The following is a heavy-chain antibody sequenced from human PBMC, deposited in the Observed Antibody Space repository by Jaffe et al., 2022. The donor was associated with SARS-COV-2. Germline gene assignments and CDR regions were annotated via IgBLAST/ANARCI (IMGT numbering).Heavy chain of an antibody. D-gene: IGHD2-15*01. CDR3: ARGFCSGGICYHFDY. Sequence: QVQLQESGPGLVKPSQTLSLTCTVSGGSISIGNYFWSWIRQPAGKGLEWIGLIYTSGSTNYNPSLKSRVTISVDTSKNQFSLNLSSVTAADTAVYYCARGFCSGGICYHFDYWGQGALVTVSS. J-gene: IGHJ4*02. V-gene: IGHV4-61*02. CDR1: GGSISIGNYF. CDR2: IYTSGST.